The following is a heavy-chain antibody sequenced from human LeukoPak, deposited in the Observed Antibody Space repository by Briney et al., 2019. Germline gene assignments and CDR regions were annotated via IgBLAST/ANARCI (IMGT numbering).Heavy chain of an antibody. CDR2: ISSSSSTI. V-gene: IGHV3-48*01. J-gene: IGHJ4*02. CDR3: ARDRDSSSSGTFDY. CDR1: GFTFSSYS. Sequence: GGSLRLSCAASGFTFSSYSMNWVRQAPGKGLEWVSYISSSSSTIYYADSVKGRFTISRDNAKNSLYLQMNSLRAEDTAVYYCARDRDSSSSGTFDYWGQGTLVTVSS. D-gene: IGHD6-6*01.